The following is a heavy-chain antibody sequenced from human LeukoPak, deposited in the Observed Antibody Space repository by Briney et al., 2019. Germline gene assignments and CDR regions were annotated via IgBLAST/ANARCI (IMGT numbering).Heavy chain of an antibody. J-gene: IGHJ5*02. D-gene: IGHD2-2*01. CDR1: GGSISSGGYY. CDR3: ARGARGVTAANTGAQNWFDP. CDR2: IYYSGST. V-gene: IGHV4-31*03. Sequence: PSETLPLTCTVSGGSISSGGYYWSWTRQHPGKGLEWIGYIYYSGSTYYNPSLKSRVTISVDKSKNQFPLNLNSVTAADTAVYYCARGARGVTAANTGAQNWFDPWGQGTLVTVSS.